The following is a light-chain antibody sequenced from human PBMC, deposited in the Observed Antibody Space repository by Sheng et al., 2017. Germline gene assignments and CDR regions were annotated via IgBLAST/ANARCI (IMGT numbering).Light chain of an antibody. CDR3: CSYAGSSTPYV. V-gene: IGLV2-23*01. J-gene: IGLJ1*01. CDR1: SSDVGSYNL. CDR2: EGS. Sequence: QSALTQPASVSGSPGQSITISCTGTSSDVGSYNLVSWYQQHPGKAPKVMIYEGSKRPSGVSNRFSGSKSGNTASLTISGLQAEDEADYYCCSYAGSSTPYVFGTGTKVTVL.